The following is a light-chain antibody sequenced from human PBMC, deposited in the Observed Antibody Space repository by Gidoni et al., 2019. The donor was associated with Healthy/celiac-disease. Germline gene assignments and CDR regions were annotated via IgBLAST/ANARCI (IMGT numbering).Light chain of an antibody. CDR3: QQSYSTPPLT. CDR2: AAS. CDR1: QSISSY. J-gene: IGKJ4*01. V-gene: IGKV1-39*01. Sequence: DIQMTQSPSSLSASVGDRVTITCRASQSISSYLNWYQQKPGKAPKLLIYAASSLQSGVPSRFSGSGSGTDFTLTSSSLQPEDFATYDCQQSYSTPPLTFGGGTKVEIK.